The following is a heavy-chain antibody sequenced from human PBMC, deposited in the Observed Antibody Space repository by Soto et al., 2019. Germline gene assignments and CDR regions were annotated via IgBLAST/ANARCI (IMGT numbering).Heavy chain of an antibody. J-gene: IGHJ6*02. CDR2: IDPSGGST. V-gene: IGHV1-46*01. CDR1: GYTFTSYY. D-gene: IGHD3-10*01. Sequence: ASVKVSCKASGYTFTSYYMHWLLQAPGQGLEWMGIIDPSGGSTSYAQKFQGRVTMTRDTSTSTVYMELSSVRSEDTAVYYCARESVTMVRGVNGPSQGYYYYYGMDGWGQGTTVTVSS. CDR3: ARESVTMVRGVNGPSQGYYYYYGMDG.